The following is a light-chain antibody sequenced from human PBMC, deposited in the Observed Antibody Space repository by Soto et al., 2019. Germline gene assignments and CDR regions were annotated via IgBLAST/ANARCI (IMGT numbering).Light chain of an antibody. Sequence: EIVLTQSPATLSLSPGERATLSCRASQSVSNSLAWYQQKPGQAPRLLIFDASNRATGIPARFSGSGSGTDFTLTISSLEPEDFAVYYCQQRSNWPPVITFGQGTRLEIK. J-gene: IGKJ5*01. CDR1: QSVSNS. CDR2: DAS. V-gene: IGKV3-11*01. CDR3: QQRSNWPPVIT.